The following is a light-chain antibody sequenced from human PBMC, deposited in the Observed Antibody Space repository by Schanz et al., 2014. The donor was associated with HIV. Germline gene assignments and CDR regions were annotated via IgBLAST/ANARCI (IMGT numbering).Light chain of an antibody. CDR1: QSVSSSY. V-gene: IGKV3-20*01. CDR3: QQYGNSPFT. CDR2: GAS. Sequence: EIVLTQSPGTLSLSPGERATLSCRASQSVSSSYLAWYQQKPGQAPRLLIYGASSRATGIPDRFSGTGSGTDFTLTISSLEPEDFAVYYCQQYGNSPFTFGPGTKVDIK. J-gene: IGKJ3*01.